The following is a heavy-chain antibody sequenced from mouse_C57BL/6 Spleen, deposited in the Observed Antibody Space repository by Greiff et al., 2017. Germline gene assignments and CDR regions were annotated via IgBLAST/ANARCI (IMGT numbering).Heavy chain of an antibody. V-gene: IGHV1-81*01. CDR3: ARSRGSSYEDY. CDR1: GYTFTSYG. Sequence: VQLQQSGAELARPGASVKLSCKASGYTFTSYGISWVKQRTGQGLEWIGEIYPISGNTYYNEQFKGKAALTADNSSSTAYMELRGLTSEDSAVYFCARSRGSSYEDYWGQGTTLTVSS. D-gene: IGHD1-1*01. J-gene: IGHJ2*01. CDR2: IYPISGNT.